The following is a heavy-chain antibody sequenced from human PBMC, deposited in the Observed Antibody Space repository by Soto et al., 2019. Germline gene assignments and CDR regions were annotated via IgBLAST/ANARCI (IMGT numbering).Heavy chain of an antibody. CDR1: GGSFSGYY. J-gene: IGHJ4*02. CDR3: ARGYNWNYFDY. Sequence: SETLSLTCAVYGGSFSGYYWSWIRQPPGKGLEWIGEINHSGSTNYNPSLKSRVTISVDTSKNQFSLKLSSVTAADTAVYYCARGYNWNYFDYWGQGTLVTVSS. CDR2: INHSGST. V-gene: IGHV4-34*01. D-gene: IGHD1-20*01.